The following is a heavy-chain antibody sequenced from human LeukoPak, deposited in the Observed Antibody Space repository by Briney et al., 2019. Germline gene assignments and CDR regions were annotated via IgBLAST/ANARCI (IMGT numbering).Heavy chain of an antibody. V-gene: IGHV3-13*01. J-gene: IGHJ4*02. Sequence: GGSLRLSCAAFGFTFSSYDMHWVRQATGEGLEWVSGIGTDGDTYYPVSVKGRFTISRENAKNTLYLQMNSLRAEDTAVYYCAKESTLCSSTSCYTGVDYWGQGTLVTVSS. CDR2: IGTDGDT. CDR3: AKESTLCSSTSCYTGVDY. D-gene: IGHD2-2*02. CDR1: GFTFSSYD.